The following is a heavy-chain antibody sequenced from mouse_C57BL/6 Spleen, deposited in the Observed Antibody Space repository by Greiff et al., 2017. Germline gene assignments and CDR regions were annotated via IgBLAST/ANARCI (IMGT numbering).Heavy chain of an antibody. CDR2: IHPSDSDT. Sequence: VQLQQPGAELVKPGASVKVSCKASGYTFTSYWMHWVKQRPGQGLEWIGRIHPSDSDTNYNQKFKGKATLTVDKSSSTAYILLSSLTSEDSAVYYCAIIWGPYGSSPAYWGQGTLVTVSA. CDR1: GYTFTSYW. D-gene: IGHD1-1*01. V-gene: IGHV1-74*01. J-gene: IGHJ3*01. CDR3: AIIWGPYGSSPAY.